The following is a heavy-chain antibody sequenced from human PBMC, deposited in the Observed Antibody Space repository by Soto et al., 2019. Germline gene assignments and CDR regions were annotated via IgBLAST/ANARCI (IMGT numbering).Heavy chain of an antibody. Sequence: GGSLRLSCAASGFTFSNAWMSWVRQAPGKGLEWVGRIKSKTDGGTTDYAAPVKGRFTISRDDSKNTLYLQMNSLKTEDTAVYYCTTGRSMITFGGVTIYYYYGMDVWGQGTTVTVSS. CDR1: GFTFSNAW. J-gene: IGHJ6*02. V-gene: IGHV3-15*01. CDR3: TTGRSMITFGGVTIYYYYGMDV. CDR2: IKSKTDGGTT. D-gene: IGHD3-16*01.